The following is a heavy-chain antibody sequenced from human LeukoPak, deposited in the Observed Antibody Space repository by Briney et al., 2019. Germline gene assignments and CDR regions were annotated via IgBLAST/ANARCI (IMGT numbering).Heavy chain of an antibody. CDR2: IYYSGST. V-gene: IGHV4-59*01. J-gene: IGHJ4*02. Sequence: PSETLSLTCAVYGGSLSDYYWSWIRQPPGKGLEWIGYIYYSGSTNYNPSLKSRVTISVETSKNEFSLKLRSVTAADTAVYYCARVTGYRIEDYFDYWGQGTLVTVSS. D-gene: IGHD6-13*01. CDR3: ARVTGYRIEDYFDY. CDR1: GGSLSDYY.